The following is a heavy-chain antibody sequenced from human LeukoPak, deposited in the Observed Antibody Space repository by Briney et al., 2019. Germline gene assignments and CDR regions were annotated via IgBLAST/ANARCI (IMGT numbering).Heavy chain of an antibody. CDR3: ARGFRGPVY. Sequence: SETLSLTCAVYGGSFSGYYWSWIRQPPGKGLEWIGEINHSGSTNYNPSLKSRVTISVDTSKSQFSLKLSSVTAADTAVYYCARGFRGPVYWGQGTLVTVSS. CDR1: GGSFSGYY. V-gene: IGHV4-34*01. CDR2: INHSGST. J-gene: IGHJ4*02. D-gene: IGHD3-10*01.